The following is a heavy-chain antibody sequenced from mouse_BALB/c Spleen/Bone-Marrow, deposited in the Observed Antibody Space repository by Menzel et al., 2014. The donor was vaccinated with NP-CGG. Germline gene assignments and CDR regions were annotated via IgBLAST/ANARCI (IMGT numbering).Heavy chain of an antibody. D-gene: IGHD1-2*01. J-gene: IGHJ2*01. V-gene: IGHV3-8*02. Sequence: VQLQQSGPSLVKPSQTLSLTCSVTGDSITSSYWNWIRKFPGNKLEYMGYISYSGNAYYSPSLKSRISLTRDTSKNQYYLQLNSVTTEDTATYFCARGNGYHFDYWGQGTTLTVSS. CDR3: ARGNGYHFDY. CDR1: GDSITSSY. CDR2: ISYSGNA.